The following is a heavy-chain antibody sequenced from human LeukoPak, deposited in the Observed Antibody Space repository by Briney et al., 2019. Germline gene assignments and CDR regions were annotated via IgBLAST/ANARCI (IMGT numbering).Heavy chain of an antibody. CDR3: ARPRQDYDFWSGYLY. Sequence: PGRSLRLSCAASGFTFSSYAMHWVRQAPGKGLEWVAVISYDGSNKYYADSVKGRFTISRDNSKNTLYLQMNSLRAEDTAVYYCARPRQDYDFWSGYLYWGQGTLVTVSS. CDR1: GFTFSSYA. D-gene: IGHD3-3*01. J-gene: IGHJ4*02. CDR2: ISYDGSNK. V-gene: IGHV3-30-3*01.